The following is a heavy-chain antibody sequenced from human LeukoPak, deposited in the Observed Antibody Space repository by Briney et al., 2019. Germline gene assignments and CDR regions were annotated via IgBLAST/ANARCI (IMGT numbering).Heavy chain of an antibody. Sequence: GGSLRLSCVASGFTFSTYWMSWVRQAPGKGLEWVTNIKQDGSEKYYVDSVKGRFTTSRDNAKNSLYLQMISLRPEDTAVYFCAREGNGAYYYDSSGYQFSLFDYWGQGTLVTVSS. CDR3: AREGNGAYYYDSSGYQFSLFDY. V-gene: IGHV3-7*01. J-gene: IGHJ4*02. D-gene: IGHD3-22*01. CDR1: GFTFSTYW. CDR2: IKQDGSEK.